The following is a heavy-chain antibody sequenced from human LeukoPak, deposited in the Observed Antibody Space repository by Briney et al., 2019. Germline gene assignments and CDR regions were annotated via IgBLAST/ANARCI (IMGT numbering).Heavy chain of an antibody. CDR1: GFTFSTYS. V-gene: IGHV3-21*06. D-gene: IGHD3-10*02. Sequence: PGGSLRLSCAASGFTFSTYSMNWVRQAPGKGLEWVSSISRNSRYIYYADSMRGRFTISRDNAKNSLYLQMNSLKPGDTAVYYCAELGITMIGGVWGKGTTVTISS. J-gene: IGHJ6*04. CDR2: ISRNSRYI. CDR3: AELGITMIGGV.